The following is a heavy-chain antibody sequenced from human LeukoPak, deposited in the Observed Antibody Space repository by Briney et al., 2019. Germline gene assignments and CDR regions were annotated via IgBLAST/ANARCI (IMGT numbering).Heavy chain of an antibody. V-gene: IGHV1-69*05. Sequence: SVKVSCKASGGTFSSYAISWVRQAPGQGLEWMGGIIPIFGTANYAQKFQGRVTITTDESTSTAYMELSSLRSEDTAVYYCARGQTSRSAATLFDYWGQGTLVTVSS. D-gene: IGHD6-13*01. CDR1: GGTFSSYA. J-gene: IGHJ4*02. CDR3: ARGQTSRSAATLFDY. CDR2: IIPIFGTA.